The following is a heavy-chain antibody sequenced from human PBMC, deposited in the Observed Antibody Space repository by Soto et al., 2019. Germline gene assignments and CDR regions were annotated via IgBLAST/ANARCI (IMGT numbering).Heavy chain of an antibody. CDR3: ARRGSGSYYDY. Sequence: EVQLLESGGGLVQPGGSLRLSCAASGFTFSSYAMRWVRQAPVKGLEWVSAISGSGGSTYYADSVKGRFTISRDNSENARYLQMNGLRAEDTAVDYCARRGSGSYYDYWGQGTLVTVSS. CDR1: GFTFSSYA. D-gene: IGHD1-26*01. V-gene: IGHV3-23*01. CDR2: ISGSGGST. J-gene: IGHJ4*02.